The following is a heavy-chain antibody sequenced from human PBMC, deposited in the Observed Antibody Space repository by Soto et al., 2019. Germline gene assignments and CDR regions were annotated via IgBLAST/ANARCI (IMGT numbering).Heavy chain of an antibody. CDR1: GGTFSSYA. J-gene: IGHJ4*02. V-gene: IGHV1-69*13. CDR2: IIPIFGTA. Sequence: SVKVSCKASGGTFSSYAISWVRQAPGQGLEWMGGIIPIFGTANYAQKFQGRVTITADESTSTAYMELSSLRSEDTAVYYCARITRDHYYGSGSEAPDFDYWGQGTLVTVSS. CDR3: ARITRDHYYGSGSEAPDFDY. D-gene: IGHD3-10*01.